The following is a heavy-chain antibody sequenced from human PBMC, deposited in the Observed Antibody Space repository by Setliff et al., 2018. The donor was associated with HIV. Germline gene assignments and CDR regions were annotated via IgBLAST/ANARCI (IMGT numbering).Heavy chain of an antibody. V-gene: IGHV4-34*01. D-gene: IGHD7-27*01. J-gene: IGHJ3*01. CDR3: ARGWGHDGFDF. Sequence: SETLSLTCAVYGRSFSGYYWNWIRQSPGKGLEWIGEINRSGGTNYNPSLKSRVTMSIDTSKNQFSLNVSSVTAADTAVYYCARGWGHDGFDFWGQGTMVTVSS. CDR1: GRSFSGYY. CDR2: INRSGGT.